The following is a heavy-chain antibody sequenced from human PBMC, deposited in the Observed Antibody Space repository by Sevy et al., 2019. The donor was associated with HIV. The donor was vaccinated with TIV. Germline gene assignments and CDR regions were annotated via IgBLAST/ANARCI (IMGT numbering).Heavy chain of an antibody. CDR3: ARRFGSTIFGVANNYYYYGMDV. Sequence: SETLSLTCTVSGGSISSSSYYWGWIRQPPGKGLEWIGSIYYSGSTYYNPSLKSRVTISVDTSKNQFSLKLSSLTAADSAVYYCARRFGSTIFGVANNYYYYGMDVWGQGTTVTVSS. V-gene: IGHV4-39*01. J-gene: IGHJ6*02. CDR2: IYYSGST. D-gene: IGHD3-3*01. CDR1: GGSISSSSYY.